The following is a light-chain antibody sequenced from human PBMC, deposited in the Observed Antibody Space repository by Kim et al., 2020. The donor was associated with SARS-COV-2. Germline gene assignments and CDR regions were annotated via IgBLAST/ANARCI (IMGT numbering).Light chain of an antibody. CDR2: GAS. V-gene: IGKV3-15*01. CDR3: QQYNNWPRT. Sequence: EIVMTQSPATLSVSPGERATLSCRASQSVSSNLAWYQQKPGQAPRLLIYGASTRATGIPARFSGSGSGTEFTLNISSLQSEDFAVYYCQQYNNWPRTFGQGTKLEI. J-gene: IGKJ2*01. CDR1: QSVSSN.